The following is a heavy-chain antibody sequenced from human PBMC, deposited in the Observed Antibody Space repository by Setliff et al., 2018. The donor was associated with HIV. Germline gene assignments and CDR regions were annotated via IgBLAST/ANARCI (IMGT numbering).Heavy chain of an antibody. J-gene: IGHJ1*01. CDR1: GGSIRSSGYS. V-gene: IGHV4-30-2*01. Sequence: SETLSLTCAVSGGSIRSSGYSWSWIRQPPGKGLEWIGYISQSGSTYYNPSLKSRVTISVDRSKNQFSLKLSSVTAADTAVYYCARGPYYYNSSGQISAEYFQHWGRAPWSPSPQ. D-gene: IGHD3-22*01. CDR2: ISQSGST. CDR3: ARGPYYYNSSGQISAEYFQH.